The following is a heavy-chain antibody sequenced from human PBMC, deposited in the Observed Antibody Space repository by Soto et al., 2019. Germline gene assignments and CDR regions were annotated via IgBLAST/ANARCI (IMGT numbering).Heavy chain of an antibody. D-gene: IGHD6-13*01. J-gene: IGHJ4*02. CDR2: ISGSDGRT. CDR3: AKDRERDAWYEDY. Sequence: QPGGSLRLSCVASGFSFSNYAMTWVRQAPGKGLEWVSVISGSDGRTYYADSVKGRFTISRDNSKNTLYLQMNSLRAEDTAVYYCAKDRERDAWYEDYWGQGTLVTVSS. CDR1: GFSFSNYA. V-gene: IGHV3-23*01.